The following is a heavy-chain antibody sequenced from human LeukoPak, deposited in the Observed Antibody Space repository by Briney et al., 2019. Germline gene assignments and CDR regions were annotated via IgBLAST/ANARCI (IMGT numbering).Heavy chain of an antibody. CDR1: GYSFTSYW. Sequence: GESLKISCKGSGYSFTSYWIGWVHQMPGKGLEWMGVIYPDDSDTRYSPSFQGQVTISADTSTSTAYLQWSSLKASDTAIYYCARGPYYGSGSFYLNYWGQGTLVTVSS. V-gene: IGHV5-51*07. CDR3: ARGPYYGSGSFYLNY. J-gene: IGHJ4*02. D-gene: IGHD3-10*01. CDR2: IYPDDSDT.